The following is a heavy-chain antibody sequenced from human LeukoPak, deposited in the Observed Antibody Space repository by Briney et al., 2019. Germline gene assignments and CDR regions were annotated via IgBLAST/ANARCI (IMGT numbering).Heavy chain of an antibody. D-gene: IGHD6-13*01. Sequence: GASVKVSCKASGGTFSSYAITWVRQAPGQGLEWMGRIIPILGIANYAQKFQGRVTITADKSTSTAYMELNSLRAEDTAVYYCARDLSLHIYSSPIKSYYIDVWGKGTTVTVSS. CDR2: IIPILGIA. J-gene: IGHJ6*03. CDR3: ARDLSLHIYSSPIKSYYIDV. V-gene: IGHV1-69*04. CDR1: GGTFSSYA.